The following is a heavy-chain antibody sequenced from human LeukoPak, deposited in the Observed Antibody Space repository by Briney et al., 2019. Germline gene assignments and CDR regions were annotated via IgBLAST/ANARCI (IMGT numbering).Heavy chain of an antibody. CDR1: GFTFSDYY. V-gene: IGHV3-11*01. Sequence: GGSLRLSCAASGFTFSDYYMSWIRQAPGKGLEWVSYISSSGSTIYYADSVKGRFTISRDNAKNSLYLQMNSLRAEDTAVYYCARDLDDSSGYYYDAFWGQGTMVTVSS. J-gene: IGHJ3*01. CDR2: ISSSGSTI. D-gene: IGHD3-22*01. CDR3: ARDLDDSSGYYYDAF.